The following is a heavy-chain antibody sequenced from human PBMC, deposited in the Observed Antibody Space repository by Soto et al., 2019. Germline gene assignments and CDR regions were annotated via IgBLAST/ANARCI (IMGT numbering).Heavy chain of an antibody. J-gene: IGHJ4*02. CDR2: INGGNGDT. CDR3: ARGYCSSTSCQYYFDF. V-gene: IGHV1-3*01. CDR1: GYTFTGYA. D-gene: IGHD2-2*01. Sequence: ASLKVSCKASGYTFTGYAIHWVRQAPGQRLEWMGWINGGNGDTKYSQKFQGRVTISRDTSASTAYMELTSLGSEDTAVYHCARGYCSSTSCQYYFDFWGQGTLVTVSS.